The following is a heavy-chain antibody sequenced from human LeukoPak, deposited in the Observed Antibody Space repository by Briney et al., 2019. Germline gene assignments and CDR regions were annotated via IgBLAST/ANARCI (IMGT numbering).Heavy chain of an antibody. CDR1: GFTFSDYY. V-gene: IGHV3-11*01. Sequence: GGSLRLFCAASGFTFSDYYMSWIRQAPGKGLEWVSYISSSGSTIYYADSVKGRFTISRDNAKNSLYLQMNSLRAEDTAVYYCARVRYFDWVPDAFDIWGQGTMVTVSS. D-gene: IGHD3-9*01. CDR2: ISSSGSTI. CDR3: ARVRYFDWVPDAFDI. J-gene: IGHJ3*02.